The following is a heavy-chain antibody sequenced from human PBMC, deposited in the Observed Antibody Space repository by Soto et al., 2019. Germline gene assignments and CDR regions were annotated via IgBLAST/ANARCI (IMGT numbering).Heavy chain of an antibody. CDR3: ARSQYLAWEAYYFDH. CDR2: ISANT. V-gene: IGHV1-18*04. Sequence: QVQLVQSGAEVKKPGASVKVSCKASGYTFANYGISWVRQSPGQGLEWMGWISANTNYAPKLQGRVTMTTDTSTTTAYMEFRSLTSDDTAVYYCARSQYLAWEAYYFDHWGQGTLVSVSS. J-gene: IGHJ4*02. CDR1: GYTFANYG. D-gene: IGHD1-26*01.